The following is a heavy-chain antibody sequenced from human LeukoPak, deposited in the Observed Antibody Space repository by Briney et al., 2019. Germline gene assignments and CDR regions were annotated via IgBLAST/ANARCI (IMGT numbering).Heavy chain of an antibody. D-gene: IGHD3-22*01. Sequence: SETLSLTCAVSGGSISSSNWWSWVRQPPGKRLEWIGEIYHSGSTNYNPSLKSRVTISVDKSKNQFSLKLSSVTAADTAVYYCARKGDYYDSSGYSSGFDPWGQGTLVTVSS. CDR3: ARKGDYYDSSGYSSGFDP. V-gene: IGHV4-4*02. CDR1: GGSISSSNW. CDR2: IYHSGST. J-gene: IGHJ5*02.